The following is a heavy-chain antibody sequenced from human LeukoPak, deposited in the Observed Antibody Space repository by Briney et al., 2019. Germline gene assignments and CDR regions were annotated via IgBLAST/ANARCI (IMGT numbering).Heavy chain of an antibody. Sequence: SETLSLTCAVYGGSFSGYYWSWIRQPPGKGLEWIGEINHSGSTNYNPSLKSRVTISVDTSKNQFSLKLSSVTAADTAVYYCAGAPSGSYYEGFDYWGQGTLVTVSS. CDR2: INHSGST. J-gene: IGHJ4*02. V-gene: IGHV4-34*01. CDR1: GGSFSGYY. D-gene: IGHD1-26*01. CDR3: AGAPSGSYYEGFDY.